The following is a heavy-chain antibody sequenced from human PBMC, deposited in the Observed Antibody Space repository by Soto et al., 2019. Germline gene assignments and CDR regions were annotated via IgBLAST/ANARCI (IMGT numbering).Heavy chain of an antibody. CDR2: IKQDGSEK. CDR3: AGGAAYYDILTGYYSDY. V-gene: IGHV3-7*01. D-gene: IGHD3-9*01. CDR1: GFTFSSYW. Sequence: GGSLRLSCAASGFTFSSYWMSWVRQAPGKGLEWVANIKQDGSEKYYVDSVKGRFTISRDNAKNSLYLQMNSLRAEDTAVYYCAGGAAYYDILTGYYSDYWGQGTLVTVSS. J-gene: IGHJ4*02.